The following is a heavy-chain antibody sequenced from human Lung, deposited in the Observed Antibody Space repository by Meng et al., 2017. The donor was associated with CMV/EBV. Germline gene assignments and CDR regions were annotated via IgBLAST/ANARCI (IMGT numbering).Heavy chain of an antibody. V-gene: IGHV3-7*01. CDR3: ARGEWQQLVEYFFDS. Sequence: GESLKISCAASGFTFSSYWMSWVRQAPGKGLEWVANIKQDGSEIYFVDSVKGRFTISRDNAKNSLYLQMNSLRAEDTAVYYCARGEWQQLVEYFFDSWGQGTLVTVSS. J-gene: IGHJ4*02. D-gene: IGHD6-13*01. CDR1: GFTFSSYW. CDR2: IKQDGSEI.